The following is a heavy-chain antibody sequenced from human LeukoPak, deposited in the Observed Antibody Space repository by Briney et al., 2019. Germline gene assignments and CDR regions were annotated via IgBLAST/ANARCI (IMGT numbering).Heavy chain of an antibody. CDR1: GGSFSGYY. CDR2: ITTSGSYI. Sequence: LSLTCAVYGGSFSGYYWSWIRQPPGKGLEWVSLITTSGSYIYYADSVKGRFTISRNNAKNSLYLQMNSLRAEDTAVYYCARGLNMAVAEYWGQGTLVTVSS. J-gene: IGHJ4*02. CDR3: ARGLNMAVAEY. V-gene: IGHV3-11*04. D-gene: IGHD6-19*01.